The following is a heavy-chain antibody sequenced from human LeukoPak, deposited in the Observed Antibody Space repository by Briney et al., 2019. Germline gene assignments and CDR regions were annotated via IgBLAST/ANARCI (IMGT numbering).Heavy chain of an antibody. CDR2: IGSSGGGI. V-gene: IGHV3-23*01. CDR3: AIDPNWGTHS. CDR1: GFTFSTYT. J-gene: IGHJ4*02. Sequence: GGSLRLSCAASGFTFSTYTMYWVGHPPGKRLEWVSIIGSSGGGIHYADSVKGRFTISRDNSKNALYLQMNSLRVEDTAVYYCAIDPNWGTHSWGQGVLVTVSS. D-gene: IGHD7-27*01.